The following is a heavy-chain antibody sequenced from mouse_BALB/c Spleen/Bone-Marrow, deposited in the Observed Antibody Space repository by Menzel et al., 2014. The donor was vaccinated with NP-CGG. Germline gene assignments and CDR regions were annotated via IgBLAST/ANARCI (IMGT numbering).Heavy chain of an antibody. CDR3: ARDPITTEPMDY. CDR1: GFSLTSYG. CDR2: IWAGGST. D-gene: IGHD1-1*01. V-gene: IGHV2-9*02. Sequence: VQVVESGPGLVAPSQSLSITCTVSGFSLTSYGLHWVRQPPGKGLEWLGVIWAGGSTNYNSALMSRLSISKDNSKSQVFLKMNSLQTDDTAMYYCARDPITTEPMDYWGQGTSVTVSS. J-gene: IGHJ4*01.